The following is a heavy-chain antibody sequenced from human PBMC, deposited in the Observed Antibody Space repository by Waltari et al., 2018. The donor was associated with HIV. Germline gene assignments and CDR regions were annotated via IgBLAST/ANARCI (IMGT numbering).Heavy chain of an antibody. CDR2: IFSNDEK. CDR1: GFXXXXXXXX. V-gene: IGHV2-26*01. Sequence: QVTLKESGPVLVKPTETLTLTCTVSGFXXXXXXXXVSWIRQHPGKAXXWLAHIFSNDEKSYSTSLKCMSTIXKDXSXXQVXLXMTNMXXVDTSTXXCALXXRGYSYGPTLDYXXQGTLVTVSS. CDR3: ALXXRGYSYGPTLDY. D-gene: IGHD5-18*01. J-gene: IGHJ4*02.